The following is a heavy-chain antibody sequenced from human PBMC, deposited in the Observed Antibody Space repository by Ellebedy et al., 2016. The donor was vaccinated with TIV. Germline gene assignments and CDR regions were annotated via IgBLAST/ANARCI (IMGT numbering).Heavy chain of an antibody. V-gene: IGHV1-69*13. J-gene: IGHJ2*01. CDR3: ARDHKAYNYDSSGYPNFKWYFDL. CDR2: VIPIFGAA. Sequence: ASVKVSCKASGGAFISSAISWVRQAPGQGLEWMGGVIPIFGAANYPQKFQGRATITADESTSTAYMELSSLRSEDTAVYYCARDHKAYNYDSSGYPNFKWYFDLWGRGTLVTVSS. CDR1: GGAFISSA. D-gene: IGHD3-22*01.